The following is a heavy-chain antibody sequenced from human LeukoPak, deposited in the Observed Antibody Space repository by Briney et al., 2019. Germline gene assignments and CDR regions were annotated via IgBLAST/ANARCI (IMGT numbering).Heavy chain of an antibody. J-gene: IGHJ3*02. CDR1: GGTFSSYA. D-gene: IGHD3-10*01. Sequence: ASVKVSCKASGGTFSSYAISWVRQAPGRGLEWMGWIIPKSGATNYAQKFQGRVTMTRDTSISTAYMELSRLRSDDTAVYYCARSNHYYGSGSGDAFDIWGQGTMVTVSS. CDR2: IIPKSGAT. CDR3: ARSNHYYGSGSGDAFDI. V-gene: IGHV1-2*02.